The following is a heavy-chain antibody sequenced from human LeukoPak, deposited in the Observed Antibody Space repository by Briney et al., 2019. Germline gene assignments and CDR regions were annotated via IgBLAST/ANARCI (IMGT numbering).Heavy chain of an antibody. CDR1: GGSFSGYY. J-gene: IGHJ4*02. Sequence: SETLSLTCAVYGGSFSGYYWSWIRQPLGKGLEWIGEINHSGSTNYNPSLKSRVTISVDTSKNQFSLKLSSVTAADTAVYYCASVTAMVNYWGQGTLVTVSS. CDR2: INHSGST. V-gene: IGHV4-34*01. D-gene: IGHD5-18*01. CDR3: ASVTAMVNY.